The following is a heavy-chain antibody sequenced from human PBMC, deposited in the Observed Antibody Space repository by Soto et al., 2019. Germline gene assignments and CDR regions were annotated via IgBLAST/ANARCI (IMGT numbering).Heavy chain of an antibody. CDR3: ARDFDSSGYYGPVGAFDI. Sequence: ESGGGLVKPGGSLRLSCSASRFTFRSYTMNWVRQAPGKGLEWVSSISSSTTYIYYADSVKGRFTISRDNAKNSLYLQVNSLRAEDTAVYYCARDFDSSGYYGPVGAFDIWGQGTMVTVSS. CDR1: RFTFRSYT. CDR2: ISSSTTYI. D-gene: IGHD3-22*01. J-gene: IGHJ3*02. V-gene: IGHV3-21*03.